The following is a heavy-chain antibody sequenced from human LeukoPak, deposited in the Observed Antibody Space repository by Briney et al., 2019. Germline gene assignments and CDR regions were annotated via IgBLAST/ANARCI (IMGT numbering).Heavy chain of an antibody. Sequence: PGGSLRLSCAASGFTFSTYSMNWVRQAPGKGLEWVSSISSSSSYIYYADSLKGRFIISRDNAKNSLYLQMNSLRAEDVAVYYCAKYFYDGSGTHYFDYWGRGTPVTVSS. J-gene: IGHJ4*02. D-gene: IGHD3-22*01. V-gene: IGHV3-21*01. CDR3: AKYFYDGSGTHYFDY. CDR1: GFTFSTYS. CDR2: ISSSSSYI.